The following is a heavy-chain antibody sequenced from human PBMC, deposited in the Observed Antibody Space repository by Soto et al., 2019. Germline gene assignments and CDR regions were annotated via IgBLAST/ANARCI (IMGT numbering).Heavy chain of an antibody. V-gene: IGHV3-23*01. D-gene: IGHD5-12*01. CDR3: AKYGYLGAAKYFDY. CDR2: ISGSGGST. CDR1: GFTFSSYA. J-gene: IGHJ4*02. Sequence: EVQLLESGGGLVQPVGSLRISCEASGFTFSSYAMSWVRQAPGKGLEWVSAISGSGGSTYYADSVKGRFTISRDNSKNTLYLQMNSLRAEDTAVYYCAKYGYLGAAKYFDYWGQGTLVNVSS.